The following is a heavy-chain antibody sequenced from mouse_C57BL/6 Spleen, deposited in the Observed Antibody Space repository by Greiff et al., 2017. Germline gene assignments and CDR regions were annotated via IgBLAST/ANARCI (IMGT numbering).Heavy chain of an antibody. Sequence: QVQLQQSGAELVRPGPSVKVSCKASGYAFTNYLIEWVKQRPGQGLEWIGVINPGSGGTNYNEKFKGKATLTADKSSSTAYMQLSSLTSEDSAVYFCARGDNWAYYFDYWGQGTTLTVSS. V-gene: IGHV1-54*01. CDR1: GYAFTNYL. CDR3: ARGDNWAYYFDY. CDR2: INPGSGGT. D-gene: IGHD4-1*01. J-gene: IGHJ2*01.